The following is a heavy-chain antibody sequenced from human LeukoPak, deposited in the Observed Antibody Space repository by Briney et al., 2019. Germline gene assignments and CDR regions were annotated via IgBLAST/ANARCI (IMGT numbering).Heavy chain of an antibody. CDR2: IYYSGST. Sequence: KASETLSLTCTVSGGSISSYYWSWIRQPPGKGLEWIGYIYYSGSTNYNPSLKSRVTISVDTSKNQFSLKLSSVTAADTAVYYCASAGYYYGSGSYYGLDYWGQGILVTVSS. D-gene: IGHD3-10*01. CDR1: GGSISSYY. V-gene: IGHV4-59*01. J-gene: IGHJ4*02. CDR3: ASAGYYYGSGSYYGLDY.